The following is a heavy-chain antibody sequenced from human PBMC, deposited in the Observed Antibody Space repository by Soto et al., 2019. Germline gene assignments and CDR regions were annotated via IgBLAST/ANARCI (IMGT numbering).Heavy chain of an antibody. D-gene: IGHD1-1*01. CDR1: GYGFTRHY. CDR2: IFPGGVNI. CDR3: DRDQYWYDLVWWFDP. J-gene: IGHJ5*02. Sequence: QVQLVQSGAEGKKPGASVKVSCKAIGYGFTRHYIHWVRQAPGQGLEWMGTIFPGGVNIAYAQKFEDKVNMTKDTSTINVDMEVNSLTPEDTAVYYWDRDQYWYDLVWWFDPWGQGTLVTVSS. V-gene: IGHV1-46*03.